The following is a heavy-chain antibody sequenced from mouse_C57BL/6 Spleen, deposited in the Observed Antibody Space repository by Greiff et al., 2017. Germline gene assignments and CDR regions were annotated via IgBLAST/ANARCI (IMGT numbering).Heavy chain of an antibody. CDR1: GYTFTSYW. Sequence: QVQLKQPGAELVMPGASVKLSCKASGYTFTSYWMHWVKQRPGQGLEWIGEIDPSDSYTNYNQKFKGESTLTVDKSSRTAYMQLSSLTSEDSAVYYCARGYSGSSLDDWGQGTTLT. J-gene: IGHJ2*01. CDR2: IDPSDSYT. D-gene: IGHD1-1*01. V-gene: IGHV1-69*01. CDR3: ARGYSGSSLDD.